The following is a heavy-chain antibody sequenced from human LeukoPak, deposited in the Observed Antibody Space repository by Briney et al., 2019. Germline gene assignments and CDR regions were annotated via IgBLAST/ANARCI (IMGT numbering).Heavy chain of an antibody. V-gene: IGHV4-4*07. D-gene: IGHD6-19*01. CDR2: IYTSGST. J-gene: IGHJ4*02. CDR3: ARAGTAVAGTRFDY. Sequence: PSETLSLTCTVSGGSISSYYWSWIRQPAGKGLEWIGRIYTSGSTNYNPPLKSRVTMSVDTSKNQFSLKLSSVTAADTAVYYCARAGTAVAGTRFDYWGQGTLVTVSS. CDR1: GGSISSYY.